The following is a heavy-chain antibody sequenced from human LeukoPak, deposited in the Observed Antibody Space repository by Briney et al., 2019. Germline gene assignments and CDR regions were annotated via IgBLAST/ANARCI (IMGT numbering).Heavy chain of an antibody. D-gene: IGHD5-12*01. V-gene: IGHV4-34*01. J-gene: IGHJ4*02. CDR1: GGSFSGYY. CDR3: ARAEVDIVATHFDY. Sequence: SETLSLTCAVYGGSFSGYYWSWIRQPPGKGLEWIGEINHSGSTNYNPSLKSRVTISVDTSKNQFSLKLSSVTAADTAIYYCARAEVDIVATHFDYWGQGSLVTVSS. CDR2: INHSGST.